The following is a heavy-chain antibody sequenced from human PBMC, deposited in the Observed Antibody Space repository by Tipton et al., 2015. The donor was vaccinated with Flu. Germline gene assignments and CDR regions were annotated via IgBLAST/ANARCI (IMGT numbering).Heavy chain of an antibody. CDR2: IYTSGST. D-gene: IGHD2-2*01. Sequence: TLSLTCTVSGGSISSGNYFWNWIRQPAGKGLEWIGRIYTSGSTDYNPSLKSRVTISLDTSRNQFSLQLRSVTAADTAVYYCARDPSLGMPDYFDYWGQGTLVTASS. V-gene: IGHV4-61*02. J-gene: IGHJ4*02. CDR3: ARDPSLGMPDYFDY. CDR1: GGSISSGNYF.